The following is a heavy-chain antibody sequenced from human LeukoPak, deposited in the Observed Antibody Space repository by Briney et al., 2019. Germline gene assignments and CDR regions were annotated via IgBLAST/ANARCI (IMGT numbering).Heavy chain of an antibody. V-gene: IGHV3-23*01. CDR3: ARDYPTSGIVTIFDY. Sequence: PGGSLRLSCASSGFTFNNYAMTWVRQAPGKGLEWVSSITASGGSTYCADSVKGRFTISRDNSKNTLYLQMSCLRAEDTAVYYCARDYPTSGIVTIFDYWGQGTLVTVSS. J-gene: IGHJ4*02. CDR1: GFTFNNYA. CDR2: ITASGGST. D-gene: IGHD1-1*01.